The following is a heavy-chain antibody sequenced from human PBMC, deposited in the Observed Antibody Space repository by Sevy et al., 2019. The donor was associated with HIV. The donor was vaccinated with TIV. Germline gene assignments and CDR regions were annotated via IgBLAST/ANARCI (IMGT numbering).Heavy chain of an antibody. D-gene: IGHD4-17*01. CDR1: GFTFSDYY. CDR3: ARDHVKDGDLGDYYYFAMDV. Sequence: GGSLRLSCAASGFTFSDYYMSWIRQAPGKGLEWVSYVSGSDDTKYYADSVKGGFTISRDNAKNSLYLQMNRLRAEDTAVYYGARDHVKDGDLGDYYYFAMDVWGQGTTVTVSS. CDR2: VSGSDDTK. J-gene: IGHJ6*02. V-gene: IGHV3-11*01.